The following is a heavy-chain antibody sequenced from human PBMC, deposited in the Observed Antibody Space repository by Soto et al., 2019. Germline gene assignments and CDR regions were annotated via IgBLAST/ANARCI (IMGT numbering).Heavy chain of an antibody. Sequence: LRLSCATSGFTFGNYAMSWVRQAPGKGLEWLGFIRSKAYGGTPDYAASVEGRFTISRDDSTSIAYLQMNSLTTEDTAVYYCTKNDDHGPGWRQVTLGTVSS. V-gene: IGHV3-49*04. CDR3: TKNDDHGPG. CDR2: IRSKAYGGTP. CDR1: GFTFGNYA. D-gene: IGHD1-1*01. J-gene: IGHJ4*02.